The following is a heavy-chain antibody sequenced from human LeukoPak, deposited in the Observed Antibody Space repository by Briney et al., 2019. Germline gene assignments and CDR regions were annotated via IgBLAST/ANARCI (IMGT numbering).Heavy chain of an antibody. D-gene: IGHD6-19*01. J-gene: IGHJ4*02. V-gene: IGHV4-39*01. CDR1: GGSISRSSYY. CDR3: AFTPMAGRSPYFDY. CDR2: IYYYGDT. Sequence: SETLSLTCTVSGGSISRSSYYWGWLRQPPGKGLEWVASIYYYGDTYYNPSPQSRVTISVDTSKNQFSLKLSSVTAADSAVYYCAFTPMAGRSPYFDYWGQGALVTVSS.